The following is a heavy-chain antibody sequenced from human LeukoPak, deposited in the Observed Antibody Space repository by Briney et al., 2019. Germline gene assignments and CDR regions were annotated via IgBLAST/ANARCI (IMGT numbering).Heavy chain of an antibody. Sequence: PSETLSLTCSVSGYSISSAYYWGWIRQPPGKGLEWIGTMYHSGSTNYNPSLKSRVTISVDTSKNQFSLKLSSVTAADTAVYYCARYGLLGLSEINAFDIWGQGTMVTVSS. D-gene: IGHD2-2*01. CDR1: GYSISSAYY. V-gene: IGHV4-38-2*02. CDR2: MYHSGST. CDR3: ARYGLLGLSEINAFDI. J-gene: IGHJ3*02.